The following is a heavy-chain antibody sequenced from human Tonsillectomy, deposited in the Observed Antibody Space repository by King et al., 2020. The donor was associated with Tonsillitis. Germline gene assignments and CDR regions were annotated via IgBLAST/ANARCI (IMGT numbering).Heavy chain of an antibody. V-gene: IGHV4-39*07. CDR1: GGSISSSSYY. J-gene: IGHJ4*02. Sequence: QLQESGPGMVKPSETLSLTCTVSGGSISSSSYYWGWIRQPPGKGLEWIGSIYYSGSTYNNPSLKSRVTISVDTSKNQFSLKLSSVTAADTAVYYCARHPSDILTGYYTRSSFDYWGQGTLVTVSS. CDR2: IYYSGST. CDR3: ARHPSDILTGYYTRSSFDY. D-gene: IGHD3-9*01.